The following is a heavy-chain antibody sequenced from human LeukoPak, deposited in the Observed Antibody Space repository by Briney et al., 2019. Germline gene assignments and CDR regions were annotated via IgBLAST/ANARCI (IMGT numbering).Heavy chain of an antibody. Sequence: TSETLSLTCAVSGGSTSSYYWSWIRQPPGKGLEWIAYIYYSGSTHHNPSLKSRVTISVDTSKNQFSLKLSSVTAADTAVYYCARYVWGSYPTFEDYWGQGTLVTVSS. CDR1: GGSTSSYY. D-gene: IGHD3-16*02. CDR3: ARYVWGSYPTFEDY. V-gene: IGHV4-59*01. CDR2: IYYSGST. J-gene: IGHJ4*02.